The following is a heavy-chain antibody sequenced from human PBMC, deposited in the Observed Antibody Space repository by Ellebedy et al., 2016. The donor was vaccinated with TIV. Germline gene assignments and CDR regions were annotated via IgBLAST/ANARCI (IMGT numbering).Heavy chain of an antibody. V-gene: IGHV4-59*11. J-gene: IGHJ4*02. D-gene: IGHD2-2*01. CDR2: IYYSGST. Sequence: SETLSLXCTVSGGSISSHYWTWIRQPPGKGLEWIGYIYYSGSTNYNPSLKSRVTISVDTSKNQFSLKLSSVTAADTAMYYCARSTPSCYVDSWGQGTLVTVSS. CDR1: GGSISSHY. CDR3: ARSTPSCYVDS.